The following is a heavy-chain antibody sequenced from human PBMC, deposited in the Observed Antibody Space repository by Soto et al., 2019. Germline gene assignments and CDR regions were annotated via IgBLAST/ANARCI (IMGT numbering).Heavy chain of an antibody. CDR3: ARVSGSYIYYFDY. CDR2: ISYDGSNK. V-gene: IGHV3-30-3*01. J-gene: IGHJ4*02. D-gene: IGHD3-10*01. Sequence: GSLRLSCAASGFTFSSYAMHWVRQAPGKGLEWVAVISYDGSNKYYADSVKGRFTISRDNSKNTLYLQMNSLRAEDTAVYYCARVSGSYIYYFDYWGQGTPVTV. CDR1: GFTFSSYA.